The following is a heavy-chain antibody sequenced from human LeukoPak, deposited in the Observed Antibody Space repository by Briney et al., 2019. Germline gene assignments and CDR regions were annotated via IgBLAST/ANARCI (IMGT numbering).Heavy chain of an antibody. Sequence: PSETLSLTCTVSGGSISSYYWSWIRQPPGKGLEWIGYIYYSGSTNYNPSLKSRVTISVDTSKNQFSLKLSSVTAADTAVYYCARGRCRYYDFSYFDYWGQGTLVTVSS. D-gene: IGHD3-3*01. CDR2: IYYSGST. J-gene: IGHJ4*02. CDR1: GGSISSYY. CDR3: ARGRCRYYDFSYFDY. V-gene: IGHV4-59*01.